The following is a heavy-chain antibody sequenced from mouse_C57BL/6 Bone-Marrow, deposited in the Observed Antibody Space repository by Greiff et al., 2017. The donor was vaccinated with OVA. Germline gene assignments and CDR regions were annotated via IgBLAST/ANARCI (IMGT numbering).Heavy chain of an antibody. CDR3: TTSGLLRYFDV. V-gene: IGHV14-4*01. CDR2: IDPENGYT. D-gene: IGHD2-3*01. CDR1: GFNIKDDY. J-gene: IGHJ1*03. Sequence: VQLQQSGAELVRPGASVKLSCTASGFNIKDDYMHWVKQRPEQGLEWIGWIDPENGYTEYASKFQGKATITADTSSNTAYLQLSSLTSEDTAVYYCTTSGLLRYFDVWGTGTTVTVSS.